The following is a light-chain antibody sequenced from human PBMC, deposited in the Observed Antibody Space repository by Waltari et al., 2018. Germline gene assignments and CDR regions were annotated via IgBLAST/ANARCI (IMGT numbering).Light chain of an antibody. CDR3: QHYLRLPVT. V-gene: IGKV3-20*01. J-gene: IGKJ1*01. Sequence: EILLTQSPGTLSLSLGERATVSCRASQGVSRALSWYQQKPGQAPRLLIYGASTRATGIPDRFSGSGSGTEFSLTISRLEHEDFAVYYCQHYLRLPVTFGQGTTVEI. CDR1: QGVSRA. CDR2: GAS.